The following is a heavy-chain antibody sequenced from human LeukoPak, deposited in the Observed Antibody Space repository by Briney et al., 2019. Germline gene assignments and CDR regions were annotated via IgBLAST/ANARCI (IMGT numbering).Heavy chain of an antibody. J-gene: IGHJ4*02. V-gene: IGHV4-34*01. CDR2: INHSGST. Sequence: SETLSLTCAVYGGSFSGYYWSWIRQPPGKGLEWIGEINHSGSTNYNPSLKSRVTISVDTSKNQFSLKLSSVTAADTAVYYCARDRAADNDYWGQGTLVTVSS. D-gene: IGHD6-25*01. CDR3: ARDRAADNDY. CDR1: GGSFSGYY.